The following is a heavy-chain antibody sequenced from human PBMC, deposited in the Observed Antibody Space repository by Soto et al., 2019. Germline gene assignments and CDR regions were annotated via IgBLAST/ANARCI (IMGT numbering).Heavy chain of an antibody. CDR1: GFTFSSYA. CDR3: AIGYDYGDYFSDYYYYMDV. J-gene: IGHJ6*03. CDR2: ISGSGGST. D-gene: IGHD4-17*01. Sequence: PGGSLRLSCAASGFTFSSYAMSWVRQAPGKGLEWVSAISGSGGSTYYAVSVKGRFTISRDNSKNTLYLQMNSLRAEDTAVYYCAIGYDYGDYFSDYYYYMDVWGKGTTVTVSS. V-gene: IGHV3-23*01.